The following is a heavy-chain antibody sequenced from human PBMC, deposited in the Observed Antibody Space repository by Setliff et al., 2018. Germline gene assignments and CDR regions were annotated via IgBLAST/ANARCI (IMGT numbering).Heavy chain of an antibody. CDR3: ARDSRGNPPNYMDV. V-gene: IGHV4-4*07. CDR1: GGSISSYY. Sequence: SETLSLTCTVSGGSISSYYWSWLRQPAEKGLEWLGRIYTSGSTNYNPSLKSRVTMSVDTSKNQFSLKLSSVTAADTAVYYCARDSRGNPPNYMDVWGKGTTVTVSS. J-gene: IGHJ6*03. CDR2: IYTSGST.